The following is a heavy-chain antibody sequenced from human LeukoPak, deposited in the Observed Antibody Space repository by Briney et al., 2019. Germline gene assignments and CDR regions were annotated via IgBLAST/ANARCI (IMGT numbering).Heavy chain of an antibody. V-gene: IGHV3-48*04. CDR1: GFTFSSYA. Sequence: GGSLRLSCAASGFTFSSYAMSWVRQAPGKGLEWVSYISSSSSTIYYADSVKGRFTISRDNAKNSLYLQMNSLRAEDTAVYYCARLGTSVRSAPDYWGQGTLVTVSS. D-gene: IGHD4-11*01. CDR3: ARLGTSVRSAPDY. J-gene: IGHJ4*02. CDR2: ISSSSSTI.